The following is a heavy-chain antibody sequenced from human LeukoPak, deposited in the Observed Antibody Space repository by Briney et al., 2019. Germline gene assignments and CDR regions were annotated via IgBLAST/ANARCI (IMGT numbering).Heavy chain of an antibody. CDR3: ARGSSWYTLLYYFDY. V-gene: IGHV3-53*01. J-gene: IGHJ4*02. Sequence: PGGSLRLSCAASGFTVSSNYMSWVRQALGKGLEWVSVIYSGGSTYYADSVKGRFTISRDNSKNTLYLQMNSLRAEDTAVYYCARGSSWYTLLYYFDYWGQGTLVTVSS. CDR2: IYSGGST. CDR1: GFTVSSNY. D-gene: IGHD6-13*01.